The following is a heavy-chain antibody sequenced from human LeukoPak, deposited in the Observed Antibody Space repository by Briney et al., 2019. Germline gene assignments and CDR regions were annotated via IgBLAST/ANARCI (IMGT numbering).Heavy chain of an antibody. CDR1: GGSIRDYY. V-gene: IGHV4-59*01. D-gene: IGHD3-22*01. J-gene: IGHJ4*02. CDR2: WFYSGDT. CDR3: ARVSKYFTMTQSYFDY. Sequence: SETLSLTCTVSGGSIRDYYWNWIRQSPGKGLEWIGYWFYSGDTNYNPSLKSRVTISSDTSKNQFSLNLRSVTAADTAVYYCARVSKYFTMTQSYFDYWGQGTLVTVSS.